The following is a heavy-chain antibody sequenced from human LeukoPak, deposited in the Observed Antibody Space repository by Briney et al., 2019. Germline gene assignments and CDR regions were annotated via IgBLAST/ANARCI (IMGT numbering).Heavy chain of an antibody. J-gene: IGHJ5*02. V-gene: IGHV1-69*01. CDR1: GGTFSSYA. CDR3: ARDVSYGSAPNWFDP. D-gene: IGHD3-10*01. CDR2: IIPIFGTA. Sequence: SVKVSCKASGGTFSSYAISWVRQAPGQGLEWMGGIIPIFGTANYAQKFQGRVTITADESTSTAYMDLSSLRSEDTAVYYCARDVSYGSAPNWFDPWGQGTLVTVSS.